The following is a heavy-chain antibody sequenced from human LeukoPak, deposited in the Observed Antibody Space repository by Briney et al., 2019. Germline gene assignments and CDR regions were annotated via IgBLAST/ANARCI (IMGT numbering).Heavy chain of an antibody. D-gene: IGHD5-12*01. V-gene: IGHV4-38-2*02. CDR3: ARDIVGGYDLAYYYYMDV. Sequence: SETLSLTCTVSGYSISSGYYWGWIRQPPGKGLEWIGSIYHSGSTYYNPSLKSRVTISVDTSKNQFSLKLSSVTAADTAVYYCARDIVGGYDLAYYYYMDVWGKGTTVTISS. CDR2: IYHSGST. J-gene: IGHJ6*03. CDR1: GYSISSGYY.